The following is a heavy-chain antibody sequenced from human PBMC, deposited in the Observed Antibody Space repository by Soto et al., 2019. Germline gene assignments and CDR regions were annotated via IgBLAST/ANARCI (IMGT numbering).Heavy chain of an antibody. CDR1: GFTFSDYY. D-gene: IGHD6-19*01. V-gene: IGHV3-11*01. J-gene: IGHJ5*02. Sequence: QVQLVESGGGLVKPGGSLRLSCAASGFTFSDYYMTWIRQAPGKGLEWVSYISSSGSTRYYADSVKGRFTISRDNAKNSLYLQMNSLRAEDTAVYYRARDPLMAVAGTPWFDPWGQGTLVTVSS. CDR3: ARDPLMAVAGTPWFDP. CDR2: ISSSGSTR.